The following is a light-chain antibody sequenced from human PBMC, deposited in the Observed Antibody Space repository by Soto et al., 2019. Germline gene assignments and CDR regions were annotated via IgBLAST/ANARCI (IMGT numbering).Light chain of an antibody. V-gene: IGLV2-8*01. Sequence: QSALTQPPSASGSPGQSVTISCTGTSSDVGGFNFVSWYQHHPGKAPKLMIFEVTKRPSGVPDRFSGSKSGNTASLTVSGLQAEDEADYYCTSYGGSDSWVFGGGTKLTVL. CDR1: SSDVGGFNF. CDR3: TSYGGSDSWV. J-gene: IGLJ3*02. CDR2: EVT.